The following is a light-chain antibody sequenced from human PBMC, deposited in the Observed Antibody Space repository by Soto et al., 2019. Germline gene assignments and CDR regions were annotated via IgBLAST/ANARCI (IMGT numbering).Light chain of an antibody. Sequence: QSALTQPAPVSGSPGQSFTISCTGTSSDVGGYNYVSWYQHHPGKAPKLIIYDVTNRPSGVSNPFSGSKSGNTASLTISGLQPEDEADYYCSSYTTSNTRQIVFGTGTKVTGL. CDR1: SSDVGGYNY. CDR3: SSYTTSNTRQIV. CDR2: DVT. J-gene: IGLJ1*01. V-gene: IGLV2-14*03.